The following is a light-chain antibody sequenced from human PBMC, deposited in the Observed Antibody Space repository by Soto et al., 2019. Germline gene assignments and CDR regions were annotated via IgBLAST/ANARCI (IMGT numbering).Light chain of an antibody. CDR2: GSS. V-gene: IGKV3-15*01. CDR1: QSVSSN. CDR3: QQYNNWPPTNT. J-gene: IGKJ2*01. Sequence: EIVMTQSPATLSASPGERATLSCTASQSVSSNLAWYQQKPGQAPRLLIYGSSTRASGNPARFSGSGSGTECTLSISSLQSEDFAVYYCQQYNNWPPTNTFGQGAKLEIK.